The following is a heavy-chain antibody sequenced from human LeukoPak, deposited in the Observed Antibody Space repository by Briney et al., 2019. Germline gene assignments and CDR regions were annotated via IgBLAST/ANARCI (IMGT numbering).Heavy chain of an antibody. CDR2: LRQGGSEK. Sequence: PGGSLRLSCAASGFTFSTFWMSWVRQAPGKGLEFVASLRQGGSEKYIVDSMKGRFTISRDNARNSLFLQMNSLRADDTAVYYCTRGVPIVVSDWYFDLWGRGALITVSS. J-gene: IGHJ2*01. CDR3: TRGVPIVVSDWYFDL. CDR1: GFTFSTFW. V-gene: IGHV3-7*01. D-gene: IGHD2-21*01.